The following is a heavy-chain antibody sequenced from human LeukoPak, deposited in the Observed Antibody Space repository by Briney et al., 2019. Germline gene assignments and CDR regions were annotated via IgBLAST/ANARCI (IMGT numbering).Heavy chain of an antibody. CDR1: GGSISSYY. CDR2: IYTSGST. J-gene: IGHJ6*02. CDR3: AREDSSGYYPPYYYYGMDV. Sequence: SETLSHTCTVSGGSISSYYWSWIRQPAGKGLEWIGRIYTSGSTNYNPSLKSRVTMSVDTSKNQFSLKLSSVTAADTAVYYCAREDSSGYYPPYYYYGMDVWGQGTTVTVSS. V-gene: IGHV4-4*07. D-gene: IGHD3-22*01.